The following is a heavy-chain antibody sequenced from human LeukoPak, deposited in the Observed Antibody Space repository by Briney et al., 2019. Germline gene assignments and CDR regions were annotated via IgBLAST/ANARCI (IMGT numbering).Heavy chain of an antibody. J-gene: IGHJ3*01. CDR1: GYTFADYY. Sequence: ASVNVSCKASGYTFADYYMHWVRQAPGQGLEWMGVINPRSGSTSYAQKFQGRVTMTRDTSTTTVYMELSSLRSEDTAVYYCAIVADLRKSRDAFDVWGQGTMVTVSS. D-gene: IGHD1-14*01. V-gene: IGHV1-46*01. CDR2: INPRSGST. CDR3: AIVADLRKSRDAFDV.